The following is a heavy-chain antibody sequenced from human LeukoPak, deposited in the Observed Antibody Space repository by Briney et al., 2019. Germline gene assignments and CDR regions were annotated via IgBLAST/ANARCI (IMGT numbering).Heavy chain of an antibody. Sequence: GGSLRLSCAASGFTFSSYSMDWVRQAPGKGLEWVSSISSSSSYIYYADSVKGRFTISRDNAKNSLYLQMNSLRAEDTAVYYCARHRESRYSSSWFFDYWGQGTLVTVSS. CDR1: GFTFSSYS. CDR3: ARHRESRYSSSWFFDY. V-gene: IGHV3-21*01. J-gene: IGHJ4*02. D-gene: IGHD6-13*01. CDR2: ISSSSSYI.